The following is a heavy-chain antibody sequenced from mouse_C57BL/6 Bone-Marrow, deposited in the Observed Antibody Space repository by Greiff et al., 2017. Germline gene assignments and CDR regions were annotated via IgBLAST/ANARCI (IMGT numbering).Heavy chain of an antibody. Sequence: VQLVESGPELVKPGASVKISCKASGYAFSSSWMNWVKQRPGKGLEWIGRIYPGDGDTNYNGKFKGKATLTADKSSSTAYMQLSSLTSEDSAVYFCARRRYYGSRGADFDCWGQGATLTVSS. D-gene: IGHD1-1*01. CDR3: ARRRYYGSRGADFDC. V-gene: IGHV1-82*01. CDR1: GYAFSSSW. CDR2: IYPGDGDT. J-gene: IGHJ2*01.